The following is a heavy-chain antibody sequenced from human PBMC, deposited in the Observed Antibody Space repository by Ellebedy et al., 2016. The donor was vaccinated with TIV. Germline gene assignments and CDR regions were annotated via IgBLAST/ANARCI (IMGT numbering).Heavy chain of an antibody. Sequence: ASVKVSXXASGYTFTSFYMHWVRQAPGQGFEWMGIINPSGGATTYSEKFQGRVTVTRDTSSSTVYMEMSSLRSEDTALYYCARGLDALDVWGQGTGVTVSS. CDR1: GYTFTSFY. CDR3: ARGLDALDV. D-gene: IGHD3-16*01. J-gene: IGHJ3*01. CDR2: INPSGGAT. V-gene: IGHV1-46*01.